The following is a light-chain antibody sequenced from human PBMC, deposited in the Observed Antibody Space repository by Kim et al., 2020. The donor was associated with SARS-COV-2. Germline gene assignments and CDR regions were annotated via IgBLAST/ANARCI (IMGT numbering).Light chain of an antibody. V-gene: IGKV1-39*01. J-gene: IGKJ3*01. CDR1: QSISSH. CDR2: AAS. Sequence: DIQMTQSPSSLSASVGDRVTITCRTTQSISSHLNWYQQKPGRAPKLLISAASTLQGRVPSRFSGSGSETDFTLTISSLQPEDFATYFCQQSYITPLTFGPGTKVDIK. CDR3: QQSYITPLT.